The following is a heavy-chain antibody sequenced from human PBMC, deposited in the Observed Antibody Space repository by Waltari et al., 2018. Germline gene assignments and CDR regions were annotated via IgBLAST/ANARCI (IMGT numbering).Heavy chain of an antibody. CDR1: GGSISSGAYY. Sequence: QVQLQESGPGLVKPSQTPSLTCIVSGGSISSGAYYWSWIRQHPGKGLEWIGYISYSGSTYYNPSLKTLVTISVDTSKNHFSLKINSVTAADTAVYYCARVKSSDGKFDYWGQGALVTVSS. J-gene: IGHJ4*02. V-gene: IGHV4-31*01. D-gene: IGHD3-22*01. CDR3: ARVKSSDGKFDY. CDR2: ISYSGST.